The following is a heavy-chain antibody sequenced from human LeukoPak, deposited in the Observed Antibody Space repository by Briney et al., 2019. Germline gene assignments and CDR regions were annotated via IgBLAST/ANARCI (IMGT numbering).Heavy chain of an antibody. Sequence: SETLSLTCTVSGGSISSYYWSWIRQPAGKGLEWIGRIYTSGSTNYNPSLKSRVTMSVDTSKNQFSLKLSSVTAADTAVYYCARDGAAAGTQSYYYMDVWGKGTTVTLSS. CDR1: GGSISSYY. CDR2: IYTSGST. CDR3: ARDGAAAGTQSYYYMDV. V-gene: IGHV4-4*07. D-gene: IGHD6-13*01. J-gene: IGHJ6*03.